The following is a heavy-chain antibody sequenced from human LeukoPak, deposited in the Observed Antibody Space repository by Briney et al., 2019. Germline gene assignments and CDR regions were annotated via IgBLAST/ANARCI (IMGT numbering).Heavy chain of an antibody. V-gene: IGHV3-30*02. CDR1: GFTFSSYG. D-gene: IGHD2-2*01. Sequence: PGGSLRLSCAASGFTFSSYGMHWVRQAPGKGLEWVAFIRYDGSNKYYADSVKGRFTISRDNSKNTLYLQMNSLRAEDTAVDYCSTKYCSSTSCYRSGFGYWGQGTLVTVSS. J-gene: IGHJ4*02. CDR2: IRYDGSNK. CDR3: STKYCSSTSCYRSGFGY.